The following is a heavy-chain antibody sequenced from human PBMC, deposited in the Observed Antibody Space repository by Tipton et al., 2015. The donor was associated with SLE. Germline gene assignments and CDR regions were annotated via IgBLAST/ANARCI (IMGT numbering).Heavy chain of an antibody. CDR1: GYRFTSHW. Sequence: QSGPEVKEPGESLKISCKGSGYRFTSHWIAWVRQMPGKGLEWMGIIYPGDSDTRYSPSFQGQVTISVDKSINPAYLQWSSLQASDTAMYYCARHATEVTGGDYWGQGTLVTVSS. J-gene: IGHJ4*02. D-gene: IGHD2-8*02. CDR3: ARHATEVTGGDY. V-gene: IGHV5-51*01. CDR2: IYPGDSDT.